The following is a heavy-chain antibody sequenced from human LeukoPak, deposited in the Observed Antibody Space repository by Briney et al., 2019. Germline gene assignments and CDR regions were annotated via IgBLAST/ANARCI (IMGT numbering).Heavy chain of an antibody. V-gene: IGHV4-4*07. Sequence: SKTLSLTCTVSGGSISSYYWSWIRQPAGKGLEWIGRIYTSGSTNYNPSLKSRVTMSLDTSKNQFSLKLSSVTAADTAVYYCARNLVYCSSTSCRDEAFDIWGQGTMVTVSS. CDR1: GGSISSYY. D-gene: IGHD2-2*01. CDR3: ARNLVYCSSTSCRDEAFDI. CDR2: IYTSGST. J-gene: IGHJ3*02.